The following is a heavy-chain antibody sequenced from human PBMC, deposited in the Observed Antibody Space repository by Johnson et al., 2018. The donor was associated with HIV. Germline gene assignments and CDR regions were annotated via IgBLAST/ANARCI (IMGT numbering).Heavy chain of an antibody. CDR1: GFTFDDYG. CDR2: INWNGGST. CDR3: ASSRANAYGIPDAFPV. Sequence: VQLVESGGGVVRPGGSLRLSCAASGFTFDDYGMSWVRQAPGKGLEWVSGINWNGGSTFYADSVKGRFTISRDNAKNSVYLQMNSLRAEDTALYYCASSRANAYGIPDAFPVWGQGTMVTVSS. J-gene: IGHJ3*01. D-gene: IGHD4-17*01. V-gene: IGHV3-20*04.